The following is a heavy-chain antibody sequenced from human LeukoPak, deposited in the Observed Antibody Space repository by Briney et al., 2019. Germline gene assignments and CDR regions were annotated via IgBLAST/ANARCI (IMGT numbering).Heavy chain of an antibody. V-gene: IGHV1-2*02. Sequence: GASVTVSCKSSGYTFTGYYMHWVRQAPGQGLEWMGWINPNSGCTNYAQKFQGRVTMTRDTSISTAYMELSRLRSDDTAVYYCARVTDSSSYDYWGQGTLVTVSS. J-gene: IGHJ4*02. CDR1: GYTFTGYY. CDR3: ARVTDSSSYDY. CDR2: INPNSGCT. D-gene: IGHD6-13*01.